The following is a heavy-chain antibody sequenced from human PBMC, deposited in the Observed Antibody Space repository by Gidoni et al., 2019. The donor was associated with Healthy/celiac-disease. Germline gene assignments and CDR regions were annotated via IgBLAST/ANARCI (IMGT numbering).Heavy chain of an antibody. Sequence: AASGFTFSSYAMSWVRQARRQGLEWVSAISGSGGTTYYAESGKGRFTTSRENSKTTLYLQRNSQRAEDTAVYYCAKDPNKWIQLWLWGQGTLVTVSS. CDR3: AKDPNKWIQLWL. CDR1: GFTFSSYA. J-gene: IGHJ4*02. CDR2: ISGSGGTT. V-gene: IGHV3-23*01. D-gene: IGHD5-18*01.